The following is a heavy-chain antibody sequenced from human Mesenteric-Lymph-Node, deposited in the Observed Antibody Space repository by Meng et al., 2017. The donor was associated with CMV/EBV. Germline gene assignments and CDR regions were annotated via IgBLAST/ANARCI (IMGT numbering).Heavy chain of an antibody. J-gene: IGHJ4*02. CDR2: ISSTSTYI. D-gene: IGHD3-16*01. CDR3: VVGYDSRKVAY. Sequence: GESLKISCEASGCTFSDHSMVWVRQAPGKGLEWVSSISSTSTYIYYADSVKGRFTISRDNSMNTLYLQMNNLRAEDTAVYYCVVGYDSRKVAYWGRGTLVTVSS. CDR1: GCTFSDHS. V-gene: IGHV3-21*04.